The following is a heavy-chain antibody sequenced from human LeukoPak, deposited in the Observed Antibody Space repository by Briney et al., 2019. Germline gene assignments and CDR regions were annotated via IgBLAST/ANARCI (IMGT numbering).Heavy chain of an antibody. CDR3: ARSPLLWFGELLYGGAFDI. V-gene: IGHV4-4*02. CDR2: IYHSGST. Sequence: SETLSLTCAVSGGSISSSNWWSWVRQPPGKGLEWIGEIYHSGSTNYNSSPKSRVTISVDKSKNQFSLKLSSVTAADTAVYYCARSPLLWFGELLYGGAFDIWGQGTMVTVSS. CDR1: GGSISSSNW. D-gene: IGHD3-10*01. J-gene: IGHJ3*02.